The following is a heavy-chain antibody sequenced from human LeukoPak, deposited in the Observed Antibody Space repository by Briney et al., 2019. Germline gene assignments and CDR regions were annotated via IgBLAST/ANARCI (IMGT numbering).Heavy chain of an antibody. CDR1: GGSISSYY. CDR2: IYYSGST. J-gene: IGHJ4*02. D-gene: IGHD3-10*01. Sequence: SETLSLTCTVSGGSISSYYWSWIRQPPGKGLEWIGYIYYSGSTNYNPSLKSRVTISVDTSKNQFSLKLSSVTAADTAVYYCARGLRGVRGYDWGQGTLVTVSS. CDR3: ARGLRGVRGYD. V-gene: IGHV4-59*01.